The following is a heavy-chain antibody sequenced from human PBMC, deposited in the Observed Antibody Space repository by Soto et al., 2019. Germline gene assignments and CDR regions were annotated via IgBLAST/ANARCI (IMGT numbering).Heavy chain of an antibody. CDR2: ISAYNGNT. D-gene: IGHD6-19*01. J-gene: IGHJ6*02. CDR3: PRPLAGAAHSYYYVMDV. V-gene: IGHV1-18*04. Sequence: ASVKVSCKASGYTFTSYGISWVRQAPGQGLEWMGWISAYNGNTNYAQKLQGRVTMTTDTSTSTAYMELRSLRADDTPVYYCPRPLAGAAHSYYYVMDVWGQGTTVTVSS. CDR1: GYTFTSYG.